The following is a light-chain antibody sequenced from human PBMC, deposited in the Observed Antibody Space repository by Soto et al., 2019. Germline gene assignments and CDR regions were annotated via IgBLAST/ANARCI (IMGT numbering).Light chain of an antibody. CDR3: GTLDSSLNTDI. CDR1: SSNIGNNY. Sequence: QSVLTQAHSVSAAPGQKVTISCSGSSSNIGNNYVFWYQQHLPGTAPKLLIYENNRRPSEIPDRFSGSKSGTSATLDITGLQTGDEADYYCGTLDSSLNTDIFGGGTKLTVL. V-gene: IGLV1-51*02. CDR2: ENN. J-gene: IGLJ2*01.